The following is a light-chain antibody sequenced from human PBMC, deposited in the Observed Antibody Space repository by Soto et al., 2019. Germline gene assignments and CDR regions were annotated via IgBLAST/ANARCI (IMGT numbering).Light chain of an antibody. CDR3: ERFNDYVGT. CDR1: QDIEVY. V-gene: IGKV1-5*01. Sequence: DIHLTQSPSTLSVSVGGRVTFTCRASQDIEVYMAWYQQKKGGTPSLIIYDASTLETGVPSRFSGSVSGTEFTLINTNLQPDDIATYYCERFNDYVGTVGQGTKVDIK. CDR2: DAS. J-gene: IGKJ1*01.